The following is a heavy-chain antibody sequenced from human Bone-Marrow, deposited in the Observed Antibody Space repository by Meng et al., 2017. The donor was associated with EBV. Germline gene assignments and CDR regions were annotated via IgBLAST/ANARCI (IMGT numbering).Heavy chain of an antibody. Sequence: VELVAAGAEVSAAGSSGQVACKTAGGTFRSDASIWVRPAPGQGLGWMGGLIPMSDAPHYAQKFQGRVTITADESTSTHYMDLSGLRSEDTAVYYCASESGRGFTPDYWGQGTLVTVSS. CDR2: LIPMSDAP. D-gene: IGHD3-10*01. CDR1: GGTFRSDA. CDR3: ASESGRGFTPDY. J-gene: IGHJ4*02. V-gene: IGHV1-69*01.